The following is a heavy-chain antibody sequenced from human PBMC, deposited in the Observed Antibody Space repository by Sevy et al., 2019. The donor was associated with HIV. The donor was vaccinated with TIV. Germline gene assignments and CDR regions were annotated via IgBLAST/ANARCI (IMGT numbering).Heavy chain of an antibody. CDR3: TKESLRGTYIRGDFDH. D-gene: IGHD3-10*02. CDR1: GFTFQTFG. V-gene: IGHV3-30*18. CDR2: ISYDGSSQ. Sequence: GGSLRLSCSAFGFTFQTFGMHWVRQAPGKGPEWLAVISYDGSSQNYADSVKGRFTISRDNSKNLLFLQMNSLIPKDTAVYFCTKESLRGTYIRGDFDHWGQGTPVTVSS. J-gene: IGHJ4*02.